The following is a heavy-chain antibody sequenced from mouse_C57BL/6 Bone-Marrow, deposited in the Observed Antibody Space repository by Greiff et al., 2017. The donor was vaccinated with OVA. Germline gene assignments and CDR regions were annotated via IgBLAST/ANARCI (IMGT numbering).Heavy chain of an antibody. CDR3: TRYYGKGDDY. CDR2: IDPENGDT. CDR1: GFNIKDDY. D-gene: IGHD2-1*01. Sequence: EVKLQESGAELVRPGASVKLSCTASGFNIKDDYMHWVKQRPEQGLEWIGWIDPENGDTEYASKFQGKATITADTSSNTAYLQLSSLTSEDTAVYYCTRYYGKGDDYWGQGTTLTVSS. V-gene: IGHV14-4*01. J-gene: IGHJ2*01.